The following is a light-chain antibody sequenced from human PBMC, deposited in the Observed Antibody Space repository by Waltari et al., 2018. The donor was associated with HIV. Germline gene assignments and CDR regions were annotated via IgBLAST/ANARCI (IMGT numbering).Light chain of an antibody. CDR1: GGTIPSNH. Sequence: NFILTQTHSVSASPGETVIISCTRSGGTIPSNHVHRFQQRPGAAPTTIIYEDKQRSSGIPDRFSGSIDTSSNSASLTISGLKTEDEADYYCQSFNDNNEWVFGGGTKVTVL. CDR3: QSFNDNNEWV. V-gene: IGLV6-57*03. J-gene: IGLJ3*02. CDR2: EDK.